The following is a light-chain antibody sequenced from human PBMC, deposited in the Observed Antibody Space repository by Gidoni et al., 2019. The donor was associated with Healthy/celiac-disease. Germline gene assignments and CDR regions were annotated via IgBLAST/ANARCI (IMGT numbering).Light chain of an antibody. Sequence: DIQMTQSPSSLSASVGDRVTITFRASQSISSYLNWYQQKPGEAPKLLIYAASSLQSGVPSRFSGRGSGTDFTLTISSLQPEDFATYYCQQSYSTPRTFGQGTKVEIK. CDR1: QSISSY. CDR3: QQSYSTPRT. J-gene: IGKJ1*01. V-gene: IGKV1-39*01. CDR2: AAS.